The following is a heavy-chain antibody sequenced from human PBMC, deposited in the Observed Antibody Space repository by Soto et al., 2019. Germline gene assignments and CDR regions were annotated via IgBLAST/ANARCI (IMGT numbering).Heavy chain of an antibody. J-gene: IGHJ3*02. CDR3: ASQVEMAAISGDAFDI. V-gene: IGHV3-23*01. CDR2: ISGSGGST. D-gene: IGHD3-10*01. CDR1: GFTFSSYA. Sequence: GGSLRPSCAASGFTFSSYAMSWVRQAPGKGLEWVSAISGSGGSTYYADSVKGRFTISRDNSKNTLYLQMNSLRAEDTAVYYCASQVEMAAISGDAFDIWGQGTMVTVSS.